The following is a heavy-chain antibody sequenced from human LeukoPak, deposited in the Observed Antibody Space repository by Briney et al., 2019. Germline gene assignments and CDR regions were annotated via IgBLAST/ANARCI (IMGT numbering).Heavy chain of an antibody. J-gene: IGHJ4*02. CDR2: INQGGGVK. V-gene: IGHV3-7*02. Sequence: GGSLRLSCAASGFIFRDFWMTWVRQAPGKGLEWVANINQGGGVKYYVDSVKGRFTSCRDESESSLYVQMNSLRDEDTAVYYCARFGYSGWNLENWGQGTLVTVSS. CDR1: GFIFRDFW. CDR3: ARFGYSGWNLEN. D-gene: IGHD5-12*01.